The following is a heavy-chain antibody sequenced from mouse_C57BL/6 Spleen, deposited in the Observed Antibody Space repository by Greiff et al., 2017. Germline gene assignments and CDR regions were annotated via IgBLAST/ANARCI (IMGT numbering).Heavy chain of an antibody. Sequence: VQLQQSGPELVKPGASVKISCKASGYSFTGYYMNWVKQSPEKSLEWIGEINPSTGGTSYNQKFKAKATLTVDKSSSTAYMQLKSLTSEDSAVYYCARLIYYDYDGKDWYFDVWGKGTTVTVSS. J-gene: IGHJ1*03. CDR3: ARLIYYDYDGKDWYFDV. V-gene: IGHV1-42*01. CDR1: GYSFTGYY. CDR2: INPSTGGT. D-gene: IGHD2-4*01.